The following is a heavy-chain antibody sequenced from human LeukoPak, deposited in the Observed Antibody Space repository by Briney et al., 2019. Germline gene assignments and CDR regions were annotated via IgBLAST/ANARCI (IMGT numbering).Heavy chain of an antibody. D-gene: IGHD5-24*01. CDR3: ASKNVEYYFDY. CDR1: GYTFSSFG. Sequence: GASVKVSCKASGYTFSSFGISWVRQAPGQGLEWMGWISAYIGHTNCSQKFQGRVTLTTVTSTSTAYMELSRLRSDDTAVYYCASKNVEYYFDYWGQGTLVTVSS. J-gene: IGHJ4*02. V-gene: IGHV1-18*01. CDR2: ISAYIGHT.